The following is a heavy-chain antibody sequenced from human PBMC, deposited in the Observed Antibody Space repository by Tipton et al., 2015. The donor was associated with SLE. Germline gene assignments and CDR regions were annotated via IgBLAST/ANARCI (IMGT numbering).Heavy chain of an antibody. CDR2: ISYDGSNK. D-gene: IGHD1-1*01. V-gene: IGHV3-30*18. CDR1: GFTFSSYG. J-gene: IGHJ4*02. Sequence: SLRLSCAASGFTFSSYGMHWVRQAPGKGLEWVAVISYDGSNKYYADSVKGRFTISRDNSKNTLYLQMNSLRAEDTAVYYCAKVGTTGNEDYWGQGTLVTVSS. CDR3: AKVGTTGNEDY.